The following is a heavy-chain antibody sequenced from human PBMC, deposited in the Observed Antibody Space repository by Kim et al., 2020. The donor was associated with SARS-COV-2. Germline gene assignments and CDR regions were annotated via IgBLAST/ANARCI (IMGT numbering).Heavy chain of an antibody. CDR2: NYTSGST. CDR1: GGSISSGSYY. V-gene: IGHV4-61*02. D-gene: IGHD2-2*03. Sequence: SETLSLTCTVSGGSISSGSYYWIWNRQPAGKGLEWIGRNYTSGSTNYNLSLKSRVTISVDTSKNQFSLKLSSVTAAATAVYYCARDGYCSSTSCPYYYGMDVWGQGTTVTVSS. J-gene: IGHJ6*02. CDR3: ARDGYCSSTSCPYYYGMDV.